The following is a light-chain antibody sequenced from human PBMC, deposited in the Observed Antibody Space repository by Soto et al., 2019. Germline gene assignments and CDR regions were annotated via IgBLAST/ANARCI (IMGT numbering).Light chain of an antibody. CDR2: EVN. CDR3: SSYAGSNTHV. CDR1: SSDVGSYNF. V-gene: IGLV2-8*01. Sequence: QSVLTQPPSASGSPGESVTTSCTGTSSDVGSYNFVSWYQQRPGKAPKFVISEVNKRPSGVPDRFSGSKSGNTASLTVSGLQAEDEADYYCSSYAGSNTHVFGTGTKVTVL. J-gene: IGLJ1*01.